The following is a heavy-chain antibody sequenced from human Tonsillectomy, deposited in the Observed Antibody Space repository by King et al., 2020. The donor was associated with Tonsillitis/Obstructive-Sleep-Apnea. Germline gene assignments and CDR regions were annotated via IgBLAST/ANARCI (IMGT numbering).Heavy chain of an antibody. CDR2: ISYDGSNK. J-gene: IGHJ4*02. CDR3: ARDGWYSSSWYAPGEFDY. V-gene: IGHV3-30*04. D-gene: IGHD6-13*01. CDR1: GFTFSSYA. Sequence: VQLVESGGGVVQPGRSLRLSCAASGFTFSSYAMHWVRQAPGKGLEWVAVISYDGSNKYYADSVKGRFTISRDNSKNTLYLQMNSLRAEDTAVYYCARDGWYSSSWYAPGEFDYWGQGTLVTVSS.